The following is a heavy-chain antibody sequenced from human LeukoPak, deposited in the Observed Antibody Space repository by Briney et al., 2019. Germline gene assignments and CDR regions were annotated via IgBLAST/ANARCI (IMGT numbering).Heavy chain of an antibody. CDR1: GFTFSNYA. D-gene: IGHD6-13*01. V-gene: IGHV3-48*02. CDR2: ISSSSSTI. Sequence: GGSLRLSCAASGFTFSNYAMNWVRQAPGKGLEWVSYISSSSSTIYYADSMKGRFTISRDNAKNSLYLRMNSLRDEDTAAYYCRGSSWYNYYYMDVWGKGTTVTVSS. CDR3: RGSSWYNYYYMDV. J-gene: IGHJ6*03.